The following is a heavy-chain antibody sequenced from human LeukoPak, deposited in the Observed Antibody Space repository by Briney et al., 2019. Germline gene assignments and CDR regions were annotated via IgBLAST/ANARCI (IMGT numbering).Heavy chain of an antibody. D-gene: IGHD5-12*01. Sequence: SETLSLTCTVSGGSISSYYGSWVRQPPGKGREWIGYIYYSGSTDYNPSLKSRVTISVDTSKNQFSLKLSSVTAADTAVYYCARGGYCGYEEFPDYWGQGTLVTVSS. CDR2: IYYSGST. CDR1: GGSISSYY. J-gene: IGHJ4*02. CDR3: ARGGYCGYEEFPDY. V-gene: IGHV4-59*08.